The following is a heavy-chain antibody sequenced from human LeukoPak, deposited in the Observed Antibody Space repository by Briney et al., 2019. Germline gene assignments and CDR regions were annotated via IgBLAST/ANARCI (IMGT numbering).Heavy chain of an antibody. D-gene: IGHD1-26*01. Sequence: AASVKVSCKASGYAFTNYGISWVRQAPGQGLEWMGWISAYSGNTNYAQKFQGRVTMTTDTSTSTAYMELRSLTSDDTAVYYCARDRQLKIESGNFTPLGYWVQGTLVTVSS. CDR3: ARDRQLKIESGNFTPLGY. CDR2: ISAYSGNT. J-gene: IGHJ4*02. V-gene: IGHV1-18*01. CDR1: GYAFTNYG.